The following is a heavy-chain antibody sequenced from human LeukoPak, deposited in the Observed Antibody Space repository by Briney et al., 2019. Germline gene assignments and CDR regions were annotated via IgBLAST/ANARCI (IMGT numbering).Heavy chain of an antibody. V-gene: IGHV4-39*01. CDR1: GGSIKSSNW. CDR2: IYYSGST. J-gene: IGHJ5*02. D-gene: IGHD3-10*01. Sequence: SETLSLTCAVSGGSIKSSNWWSWVRQPPGKGLEWIGSIYYSGSTYYNPSLKSRVTISVDTSKNQFSLKLSSVTAADTAVYYCARSPYGSGSYYANGGEFDPWGRGTLVTVSS. CDR3: ARSPYGSGSYYANGGEFDP.